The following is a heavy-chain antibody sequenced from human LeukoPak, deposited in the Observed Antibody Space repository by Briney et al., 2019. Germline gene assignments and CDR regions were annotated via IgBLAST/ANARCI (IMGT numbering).Heavy chain of an antibody. J-gene: IGHJ4*02. D-gene: IGHD6-13*01. CDR2: IKQDGSEK. Sequence: GGSLRLSCAASGFTFSSYWMSWVRQAPGKGLEWVANIKQDGSEKYYVDSVKGRFTISRDNAKNSLYLQMNSLRAEDTAVYYCARGLSSSWCSLPPDYWGQGTLATVSS. V-gene: IGHV3-7*03. CDR1: GFTFSSYW. CDR3: ARGLSSSWCSLPPDY.